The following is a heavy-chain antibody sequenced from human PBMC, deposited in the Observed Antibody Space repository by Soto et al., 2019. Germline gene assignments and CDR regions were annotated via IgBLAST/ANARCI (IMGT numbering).Heavy chain of an antibody. V-gene: IGHV3-48*02. D-gene: IGHD5-18*01. Sequence: EVQLVESGGGLVQPGGSLRLSCAASGFTFSSYSMNWVRQAPGKGLEWVSYISSSSSTIYYADSVKGRVTISRDNAKNSLYLQMNSLREEYTAVYYCARGAYSYGYGYWGQGTLVTVSS. CDR1: GFTFSSYS. CDR3: ARGAYSYGYGY. CDR2: ISSSSSTI. J-gene: IGHJ4*02.